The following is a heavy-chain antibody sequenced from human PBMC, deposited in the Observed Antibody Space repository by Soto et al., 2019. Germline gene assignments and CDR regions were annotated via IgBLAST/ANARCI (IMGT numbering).Heavy chain of an antibody. D-gene: IGHD6-6*01. CDR3: ASGDYSRSQSDYGMDV. Sequence: PSETLSLTCTVSGGSISSGGYYWSWIRQHPGKGLEWIGYIYYSGSTYYNPSLKSRVTISVDTSKNQFSLKLSSVTAADTAVYYCASGDYSRSQSDYGMDVWGQGTTVTVS. CDR1: GGSISSGGYY. CDR2: IYYSGST. J-gene: IGHJ6*02. V-gene: IGHV4-31*03.